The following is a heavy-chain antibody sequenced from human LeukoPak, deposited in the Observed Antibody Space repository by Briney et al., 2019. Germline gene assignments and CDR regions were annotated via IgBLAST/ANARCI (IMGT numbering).Heavy chain of an antibody. J-gene: IGHJ4*02. CDR3: AKKRG. Sequence: GGSLRLSCAASGFAFSSYVLTWVRQAPGKGLEWVSGITPSSGSAYYADSVKGRFTISRDNSKNTLYLQMNSLRAEDTAVYYCAKKRGWGQGTLVTVSS. CDR1: GFAFSSYV. V-gene: IGHV3-23*01. CDR2: ITPSSGSA.